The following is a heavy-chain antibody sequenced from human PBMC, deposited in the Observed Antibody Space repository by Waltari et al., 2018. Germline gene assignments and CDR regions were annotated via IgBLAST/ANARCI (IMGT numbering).Heavy chain of an antibody. J-gene: IGHJ4*02. V-gene: IGHV1-18*01. D-gene: IGHD5-12*01. CDR3: PRDIGATWYYFDY. CDR1: GYTFTSYG. CDR2: MSAHNVTT. Sequence: QVQLVQSGAEVKKPGASVKVSCKASGYTFTSYGISWVRQAPGPGLEWMGGMSAHNVTTECARMVQANFTMTTDKSPSKAYLGLRSWGSDDPTVSFCPRDIGATWYYFDYWVQGTLVTVSS.